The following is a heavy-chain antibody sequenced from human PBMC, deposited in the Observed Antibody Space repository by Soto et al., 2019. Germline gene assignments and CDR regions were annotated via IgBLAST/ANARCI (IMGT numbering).Heavy chain of an antibody. Sequence: PGESLKISCKALGYSFTNYWIGWVRQMPGQDLEWMGIIYPGDSDTRYSPPFQGQITISADKSINTAYLQWNSLEASDTAIYYCARHLGYTTSSRTLYGMDVWGQGTTVTVSS. CDR2: IYPGDSDT. CDR3: ARHLGYTTSSRTLYGMDV. D-gene: IGHD6-13*01. V-gene: IGHV5-51*01. J-gene: IGHJ6*02. CDR1: GYSFTNYW.